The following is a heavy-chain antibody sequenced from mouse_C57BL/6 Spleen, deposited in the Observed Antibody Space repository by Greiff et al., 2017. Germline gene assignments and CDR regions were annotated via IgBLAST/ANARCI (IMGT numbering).Heavy chain of an antibody. Sequence: EVKLMESEGGLVKPGSSMTLSCTASGFPFSDYYMAWVRQVPEKGLEWVANINYDGSSTYYLDTLKCRFIISRDNAKNILYLQMSSLKSEDTATYYYASVDYYGSSDGYFDYWGQGTTLTVSS. V-gene: IGHV5-16*01. CDR2: INYDGSST. J-gene: IGHJ2*01. D-gene: IGHD1-1*01. CDR3: ASVDYYGSSDGYFDY. CDR1: GFPFSDYY.